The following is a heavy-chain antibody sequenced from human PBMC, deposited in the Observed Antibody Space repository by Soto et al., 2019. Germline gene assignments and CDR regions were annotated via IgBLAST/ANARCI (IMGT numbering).Heavy chain of an antibody. J-gene: IGHJ4*02. CDR2: IDWDDDK. CDR1: GFSLSTSGMC. CDR3: ARAQYGSGSYWSDY. D-gene: IGHD3-10*01. Sequence: SGPTLVNPTQTLTLTCTFSGFSLSTSGMCVSWIRQPPGKALEWLALIDWDDDKYYSTSLKTRLTISKDTSKNQVVLTMTNMDPVDTATYYCARAQYGSGSYWSDYWGQGTLVTVSS. V-gene: IGHV2-70*01.